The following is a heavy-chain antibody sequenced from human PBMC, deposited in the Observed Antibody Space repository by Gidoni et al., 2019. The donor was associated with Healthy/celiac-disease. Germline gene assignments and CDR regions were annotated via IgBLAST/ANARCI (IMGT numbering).Heavy chain of an antibody. D-gene: IGHD2-15*01. CDR3: ARIGYCSGGSWLFDY. V-gene: IGHV2-70*01. J-gene: IGHJ4*02. Sequence: QVTLRESGPSLVQPTQTLTLTCTFSGFSHSTRGMCVSWIRQPPGKALEWLALIDWDDDKYYSTSLKTRLTISKDTSKNQVVLTMTNMDPVDTATYYCARIGYCSGGSWLFDYWGQGTLVTVSS. CDR1: GFSHSTRGMC. CDR2: IDWDDDK.